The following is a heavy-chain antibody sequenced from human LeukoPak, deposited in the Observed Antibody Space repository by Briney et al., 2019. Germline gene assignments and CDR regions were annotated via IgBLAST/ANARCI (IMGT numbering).Heavy chain of an antibody. Sequence: SVKVSCKASGGTFSSYAISWVRQAPGQGLEWMGGIIPIFGTANYAQKFQGRVTITADESTSTAYMELSSLRSEDTAVYYCARDPGGLEWLGVYDYWGQGTLVTVSS. V-gene: IGHV1-69*13. J-gene: IGHJ4*02. CDR3: ARDPGGLEWLGVYDY. CDR2: IIPIFGTA. D-gene: IGHD3-3*01. CDR1: GGTFSSYA.